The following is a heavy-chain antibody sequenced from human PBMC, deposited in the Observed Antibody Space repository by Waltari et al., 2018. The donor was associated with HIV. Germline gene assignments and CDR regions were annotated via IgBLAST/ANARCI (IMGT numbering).Heavy chain of an antibody. Sequence: QVQLQESGPGLVKPSETLSLTCTVSGGSISSYYWSWIRQPPGKGLEWIGYIYDSGSTDFNPSRKSRVTISVETSKKQFSLKLSAVTAADTAVYYCAGDKRDGGNHRAYFDYWGQGSLVTVSS. CDR2: IYDSGST. J-gene: IGHJ4*02. D-gene: IGHD2-15*01. CDR3: AGDKRDGGNHRAYFDY. V-gene: IGHV4-59*01. CDR1: GGSISSYY.